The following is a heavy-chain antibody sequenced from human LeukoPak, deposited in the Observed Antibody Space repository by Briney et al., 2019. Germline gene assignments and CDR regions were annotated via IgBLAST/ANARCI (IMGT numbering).Heavy chain of an antibody. D-gene: IGHD3-3*01. CDR1: GFIFSGYW. J-gene: IGHJ5*02. Sequence: PGGSLRLSCAASGFIFSGYWMHWVRQAPGKGLAWLSRIKNDGSITSYADSVKGRFTISRDNAKNTLYLQMNSLRVEDTAVYYCTKSDWFDPWGQGTLVTVSS. CDR2: IKNDGSIT. V-gene: IGHV3-74*01. CDR3: TKSDWFDP.